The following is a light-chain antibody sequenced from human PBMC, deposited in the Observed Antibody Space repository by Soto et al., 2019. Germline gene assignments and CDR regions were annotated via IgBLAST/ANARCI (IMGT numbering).Light chain of an antibody. CDR1: QTISSW. CDR3: QHYNSYSEA. Sequence: DIQMTQSPSTLSGSVGDRVTITCRASQTISSWLAWYQQKPGKAPKXLIYKASTLKSGVPSRFSGSGSGTELTITISSLQPDDFETYDCQHYNSYSEAFGQGTKVDNK. V-gene: IGKV1-5*03. J-gene: IGKJ1*01. CDR2: KAS.